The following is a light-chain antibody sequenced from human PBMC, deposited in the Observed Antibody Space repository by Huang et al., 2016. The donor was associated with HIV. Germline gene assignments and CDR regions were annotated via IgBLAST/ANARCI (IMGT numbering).Light chain of an antibody. J-gene: IGKJ1*01. CDR1: QSVSSSY. CDR2: GAC. V-gene: IGKV3-20*01. Sequence: EIVLTQSPGTLSLSPGERATLSCRASQSVSSSYLAGYQQKPCQAPRLLIYGACSRASGIPDRLSGSGSGTDFTITSSRLEPEDFAVYYCQQYGSSPWTFGQGTKVEIK. CDR3: QQYGSSPWT.